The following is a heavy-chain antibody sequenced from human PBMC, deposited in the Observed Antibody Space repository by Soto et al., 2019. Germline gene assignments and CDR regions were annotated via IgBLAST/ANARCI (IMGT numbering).Heavy chain of an antibody. CDR3: ARGLGGNSYGSY. D-gene: IGHD5-18*01. CDR1: GGSFSGYY. Sequence: SETLSLTCAVYGGSFSGYYWIWIRQPPGKGLEWIGEINHSGSTNYNPSLESRVTISVDTSKNQFSLKLSSVTAADTAVYYCARGLGGNSYGSYWGQGTLVTVSS. CDR2: INHSGST. V-gene: IGHV4-34*01. J-gene: IGHJ4*02.